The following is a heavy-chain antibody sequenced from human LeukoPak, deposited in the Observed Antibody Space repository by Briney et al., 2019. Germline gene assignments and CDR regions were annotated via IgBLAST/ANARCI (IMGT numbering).Heavy chain of an antibody. V-gene: IGHV3-23*01. CDR3: ARDRITMVRGVPSRAFDI. D-gene: IGHD3-10*01. CDR1: GFIFSGYG. CDR2: ISGSDGST. J-gene: IGHJ3*02. Sequence: GGSLRLSCAASGFIFSGYGMSWVRQAPGKGLEWVSGISGSDGSTYYADSVKGRFTISRDNSKNTLYVQMNNLRADDTAVYYCARDRITMVRGVPSRAFDIWGQGTMVTVSS.